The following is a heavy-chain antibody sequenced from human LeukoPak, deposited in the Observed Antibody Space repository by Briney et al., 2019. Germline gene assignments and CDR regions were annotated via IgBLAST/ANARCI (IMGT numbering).Heavy chain of an antibody. CDR1: GFTFSTYW. D-gene: IGHD2-15*01. CDR2: INSDGTST. CDR3: ARDEFTRFDH. J-gene: IGHJ4*02. V-gene: IGHV3-74*03. Sequence: GGSLRLSCAASGFTFSTYWMHWVRQVPGKGLVWVSRINSDGTSTTHADSVQGRFTISRDNAKNTLYLQMNSLGAEDTAVYYCARDEFTRFDHWGQGTLVTVSS.